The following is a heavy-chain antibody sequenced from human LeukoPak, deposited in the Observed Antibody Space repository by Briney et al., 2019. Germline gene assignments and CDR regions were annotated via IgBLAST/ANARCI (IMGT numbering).Heavy chain of an antibody. V-gene: IGHV4-59*01. CDR2: IYYSGST. J-gene: IGHJ3*02. D-gene: IGHD2-8*01. CDR1: GGSISSYY. CDR3: ARVGYLMDAFDI. Sequence: SETLSLPCTVSGGSISSYYWSWIRQPPGKGLEWLGYIYYSGSTNYNPSLKSRVTISVDTSKNQFSLKLSSVTAADTAVYYCARVGYLMDAFDIWGQGTMVTVSS.